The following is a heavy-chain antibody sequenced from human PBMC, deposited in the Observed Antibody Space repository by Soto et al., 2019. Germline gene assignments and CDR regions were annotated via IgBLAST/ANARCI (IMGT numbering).Heavy chain of an antibody. J-gene: IGHJ6*02. V-gene: IGHV3-23*01. CDR2: ISGSGGST. CDR3: AKGTTLGGVIAYYYDGMDV. D-gene: IGHD3-16*02. Sequence: GGSLRLSCAASGFTFSSYAMSWVRQAPGKGLEWVSAISGSGGSTYYADSVKGRFTISRDNSKNTLYLQMNSLRAEDTAVYYWAKGTTLGGVIAYYYDGMDVGGQGTTVTVPS. CDR1: GFTFSSYA.